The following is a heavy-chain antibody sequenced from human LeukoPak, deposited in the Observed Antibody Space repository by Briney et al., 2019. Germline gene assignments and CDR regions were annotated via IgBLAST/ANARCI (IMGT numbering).Heavy chain of an antibody. CDR1: GFTFSSHA. D-gene: IGHD5-18*01. V-gene: IGHV3-23*01. CDR3: AKGLRGYSYGYADY. CDR2: ISGSGGST. J-gene: IGHJ4*02. Sequence: GGSLRLSCAASGFTFSSHAMSWVRQAPGKGRGWVSAISGSGGSTYYADSVKGRFTISRDNSKNTLYLQMNSLRAEDTAVYYCAKGLRGYSYGYADYWGQGTLVTVSS.